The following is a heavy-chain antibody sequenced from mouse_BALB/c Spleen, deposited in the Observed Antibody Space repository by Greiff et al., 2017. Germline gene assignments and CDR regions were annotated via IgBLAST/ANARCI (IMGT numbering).Heavy chain of an antibody. CDR2: ISSGGST. CDR1: GFTFSSYA. CDR3: AREGSSTGTGGAWFAY. D-gene: IGHD4-1*02. V-gene: IGHV5-6-5*01. J-gene: IGHJ3*01. Sequence: DVKLVESGGGLVKPGGSLKLSCAASGFTFSSYAMSWVRQTPEKRLEWVASISSGGSTYYPDSVKGRFTISRDNARNILYLQMSSLRSEDTAMYYCAREGSSTGTGGAWFAYWGQGTLVTVSA.